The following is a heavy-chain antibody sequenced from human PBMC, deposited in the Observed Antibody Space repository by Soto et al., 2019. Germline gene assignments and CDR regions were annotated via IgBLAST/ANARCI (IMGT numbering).Heavy chain of an antibody. J-gene: IGHJ4*02. D-gene: IGHD6-13*01. CDR3: ARDVRSSRVKYYFEY. V-gene: IGHV3-30-3*01. CDR1: GFTFSSYA. CDR2: ISYDGSNK. Sequence: QVQLVESGGGVVQPGRSLRLSCAASGFTFSSYAMHWVRQAPGKGLEWVAVISYDGSNKYYADSVKGRFTISRDNSKNALYLQMDSLRGEDTAVYYGARDVRSSRVKYYFEYWGQGTLVTVSS.